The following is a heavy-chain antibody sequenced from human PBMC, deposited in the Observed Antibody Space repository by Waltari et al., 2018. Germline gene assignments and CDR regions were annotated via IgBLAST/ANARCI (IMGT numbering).Heavy chain of an antibody. CDR3: AKGTLATIAARYFDY. D-gene: IGHD6-6*01. J-gene: IGHJ4*02. CDR1: GFTFSSYA. CDR2: ISGSGGAT. Sequence: EVQLVESGGGLVQPGGSLRLSCAASGFTFSSYAMSWVRQIPGKGLEWVSIISGSGGATYYADSVKGRFTISRDNSKNTLYLEMNSPRAEDTAVYYCAKGTLATIAARYFDYWGQGSLVTVSS. V-gene: IGHV3-23*04.